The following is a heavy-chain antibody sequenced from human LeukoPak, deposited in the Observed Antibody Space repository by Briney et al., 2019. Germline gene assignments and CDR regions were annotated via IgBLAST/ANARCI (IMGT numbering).Heavy chain of an antibody. Sequence: GASVKVSCKASGYTFTGYYMHWVRQAPGQGLEWMGWINPNSGGTNYAQKFQGRVTMTRDTSISTAYMELSRLRSDDTAVYYCAKDFNYGSGSYYGYFDYWGQGTLVTVSS. J-gene: IGHJ4*02. CDR1: GYTFTGYY. CDR3: AKDFNYGSGSYYGYFDY. D-gene: IGHD3-10*01. V-gene: IGHV1-2*02. CDR2: INPNSGGT.